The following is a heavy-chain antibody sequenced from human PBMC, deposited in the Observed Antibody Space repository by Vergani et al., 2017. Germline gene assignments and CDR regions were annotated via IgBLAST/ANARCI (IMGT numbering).Heavy chain of an antibody. CDR1: GGTFSSYG. CDR2: ISAYNGNT. J-gene: IGHJ6*02. CDR3: ARRAGLGDYASYYYYYDGMDV. V-gene: IGHV1-18*01. D-gene: IGHD4-17*01. Sequence: QVQLVQSGAEVKKPGASVKVSCKASGGTFSSYGISWVRQAPGQGLEWMGWISAYNGNTNYAQKLHGRVTMTTDTAPSTAYMGLRSLRSEDTAVYYCARRAGLGDYASYYYYYDGMDVWGQGP.